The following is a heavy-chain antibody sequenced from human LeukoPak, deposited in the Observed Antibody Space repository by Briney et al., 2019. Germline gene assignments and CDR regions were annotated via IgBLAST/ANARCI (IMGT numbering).Heavy chain of an antibody. CDR2: IYYSGST. D-gene: IGHD2-15*01. CDR1: GGSISSYY. V-gene: IGHV4-59*08. J-gene: IGHJ4*02. CDR3: ARHSFYYPPFDY. Sequence: PSETLSLTCTVSGGSISSYYWSWIRQPPGKGLEWIGYIYYSGSTNYNPSLKSRVTISVDTSKNQFSLKLSSVTAADVAVYYCARHSFYYPPFDYWGQGTLVTVSS.